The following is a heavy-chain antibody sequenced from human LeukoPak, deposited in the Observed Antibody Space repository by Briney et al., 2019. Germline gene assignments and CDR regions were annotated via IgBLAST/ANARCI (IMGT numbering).Heavy chain of an antibody. Sequence: ASVKVSCKASGYTLTSYDIHWVRQAPGQGLEWMGWMNPNSGNTGYAERFQGRVTMTKNTSISTAYMELKSLRSEDTAVYYRARGAGYCSGGSCYVGYWGQGTLVTVSS. CDR3: ARGAGYCSGGSCYVGY. CDR1: GYTLTSYD. D-gene: IGHD2-15*01. CDR2: MNPNSGNT. J-gene: IGHJ4*02. V-gene: IGHV1-8*01.